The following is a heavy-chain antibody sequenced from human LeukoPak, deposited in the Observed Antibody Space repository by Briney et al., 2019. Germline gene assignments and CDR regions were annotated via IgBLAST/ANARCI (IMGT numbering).Heavy chain of an antibody. D-gene: IGHD5-24*01. V-gene: IGHV1-69*05. J-gene: IGHJ6*03. Sequence: SVNVSFKPSVCTFSNYAFSWVRQAPGQGREWMGGMIHIFGTANNLYKVQGRDTITTDEHTHTAYIELSSQRSEDRAVYYCARAGDGYNLRYYYYYMDVWGKGTTVTPSS. CDR2: MIHIFGTA. CDR3: ARAGDGYNLRYYYYYMDV. CDR1: VCTFSNYA.